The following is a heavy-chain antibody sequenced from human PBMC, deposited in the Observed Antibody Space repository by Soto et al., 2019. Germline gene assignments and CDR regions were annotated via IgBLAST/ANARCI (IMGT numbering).Heavy chain of an antibody. CDR3: AAQPRFGDFSPDYYGMDV. Sequence: PGGSLRLSCAASGFTFSSYAMTWVRQAPGKGLEWVSGISGSGGGTYYADSVKGRFTISRDNTQNTVYLQMNSLRAEDTAVYYCAAQPRFGDFSPDYYGMDVWGQGTTVTVSS. CDR2: ISGSGGGT. J-gene: IGHJ6*02. V-gene: IGHV3-23*01. D-gene: IGHD3-10*01. CDR1: GFTFSSYA.